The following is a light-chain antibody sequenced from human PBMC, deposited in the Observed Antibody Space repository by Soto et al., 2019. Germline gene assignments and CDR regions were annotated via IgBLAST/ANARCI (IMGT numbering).Light chain of an antibody. V-gene: IGKV3-20*01. CDR1: QSIAGNY. J-gene: IGKJ5*01. CDR3: QRYASSTIT. CDR2: GAS. Sequence: EIVLPQSTATLSVSPGTRATLSCMASQSIAGNYLAWYQQRPGQAPRLLIYGASSRATGIPDRFSGSGSGTDFTLTISRLEPEDFALYYCQRYASSTITFGQGTRLEFK.